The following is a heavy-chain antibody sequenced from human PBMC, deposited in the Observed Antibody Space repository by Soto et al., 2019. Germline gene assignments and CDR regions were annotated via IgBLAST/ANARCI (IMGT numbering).Heavy chain of an antibody. V-gene: IGHV3-23*01. D-gene: IGHD2-21*02. CDR3: AKGRASDCPGCTQDY. J-gene: IGHJ4*02. CDR1: AFTFSSYA. Sequence: EVQLLESGGGLAQPGGSLRLSCAASAFTFSSYAMSWVRQAPGKGLEWVSAVSGSGDSTYYADSVKGRFTISRDNSMNTRYLQMNSLRAEDTAVYYCAKGRASDCPGCTQDYWGQGTLVTVSS. CDR2: VSGSGDST.